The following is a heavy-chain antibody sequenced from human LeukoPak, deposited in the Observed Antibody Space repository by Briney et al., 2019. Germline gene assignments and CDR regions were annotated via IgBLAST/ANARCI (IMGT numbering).Heavy chain of an antibody. D-gene: IGHD1-26*01. J-gene: IGHJ4*02. CDR1: GFTFDDHG. CDR3: ARTRYSSGNYFDC. CDR2: INWNGGST. Sequence: TGGSLRLSCAATGFTFDDHGMSWVRQAPGKGVEWVSTINWNGGSTGYADSVKGRFSISRDNAKDSLYLQMNSLRAEDTALYYCARTRYSSGNYFDCWGQGTLVTVSS. V-gene: IGHV3-20*04.